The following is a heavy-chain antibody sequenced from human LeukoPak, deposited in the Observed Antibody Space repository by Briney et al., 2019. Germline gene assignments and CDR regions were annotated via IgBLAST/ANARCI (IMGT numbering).Heavy chain of an antibody. J-gene: IGHJ4*02. D-gene: IGHD3-16*01. V-gene: IGHV1-3*01. CDR3: ARAYDYVWGSLSAPDY. CDR2: INAGNGNT. Sequence: GASVKVSCKASGYTFTSYAMHWVRQAPGQRLEWVGWINAGNGNTKYSQKFQGRVTITRDTSASTAYMELSSLRSEDTAVYYCARAYDYVWGSLSAPDYWGQGTLVTVSS. CDR1: GYTFTSYA.